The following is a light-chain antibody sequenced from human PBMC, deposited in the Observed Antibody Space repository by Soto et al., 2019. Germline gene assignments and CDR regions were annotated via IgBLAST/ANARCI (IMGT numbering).Light chain of an antibody. V-gene: IGKV3-15*01. CDR1: QSVSSN. CDR2: GAS. Sequence: EIVMTQSPATLSVSPGERATLSCRASQSVSSNLVWYQQKPGQAPRLLIYGASTRATGIPARFSGSGSGTEFTLTISSRRSEDFAVYYCQQYNNWPPWTFGQGTKVEIK. CDR3: QQYNNWPPWT. J-gene: IGKJ1*01.